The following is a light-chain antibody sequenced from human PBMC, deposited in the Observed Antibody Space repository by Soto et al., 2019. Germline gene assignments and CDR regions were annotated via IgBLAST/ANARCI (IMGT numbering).Light chain of an antibody. CDR2: EVS. J-gene: IGLJ1*01. V-gene: IGLV2-14*01. Sequence: QSALTHPASLSGSPGQSIPISCTGTSSDVGGYNYVSWYQQHPGKAPKLMIYEVSNRPSGVSNRFSGSKSGNTASLTISGLQAEDEADYYCSSYTSSSTLNVFGTGTKVTVL. CDR1: SSDVGGYNY. CDR3: SSYTSSSTLNV.